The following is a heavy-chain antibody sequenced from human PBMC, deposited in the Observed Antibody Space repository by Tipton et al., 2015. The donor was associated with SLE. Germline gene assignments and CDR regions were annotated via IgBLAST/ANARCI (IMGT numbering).Heavy chain of an antibody. J-gene: IGHJ4*02. CDR2: THHSGTT. CDR3: ARDETTFAVAGTFDH. CDR1: GYSISTGYY. Sequence: TLSLTCSVSGYSISTGYYWAWIRQPPGKGLEWLGSTHHSGTTYYNPSLKSRLSISLDTSKNQLSLRLSSVTGADTALYYCARDETTFAVAGTFDHWGQGTLVTAPS. V-gene: IGHV4-38-2*02. D-gene: IGHD3-3*01.